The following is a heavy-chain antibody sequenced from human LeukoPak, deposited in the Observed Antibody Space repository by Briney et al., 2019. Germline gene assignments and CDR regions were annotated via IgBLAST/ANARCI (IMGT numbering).Heavy chain of an antibody. D-gene: IGHD1-14*01. CDR1: GFTVSSNY. Sequence: GGSLRLSCAASGFTVSSNYMNWVRQAPGKGLEWVSVIYGGGNIYYADSVKGRFTISRDNSKNTLYLQMNSLRAEDTAVYYCAKVSGGGLYYDGMDVWGQGTTVTVSS. CDR3: AKVSGGGLYYDGMDV. V-gene: IGHV3-53*01. J-gene: IGHJ6*02. CDR2: IYGGGNI.